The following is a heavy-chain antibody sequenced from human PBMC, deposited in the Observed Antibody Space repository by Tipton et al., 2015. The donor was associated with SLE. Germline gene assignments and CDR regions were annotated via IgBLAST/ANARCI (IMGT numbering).Heavy chain of an antibody. CDR2: VYYSGTT. Sequence: TLSLTCTVSGGSVSSSHYYWGWIRQPPGKGLEWIGSVYYSGTTYYNSSLKSRVTMSVDTSKNQFSLRLNSVTAADTAVYFCARALPPYYYYGIDVWGEGTTVTVSS. CDR1: GGSVSSSHYY. V-gene: IGHV4-39*07. D-gene: IGHD2-15*01. J-gene: IGHJ6*04. CDR3: ARALPPYYYYGIDV.